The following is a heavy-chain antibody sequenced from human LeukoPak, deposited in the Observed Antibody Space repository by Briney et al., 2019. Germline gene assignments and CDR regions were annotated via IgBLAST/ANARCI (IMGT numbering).Heavy chain of an antibody. V-gene: IGHV1-46*01. Sequence: ASVKVSCKASGYTFTSYHMHWVRQAPGQGLEWMGIINPSGGSTSYAQKFQGRVTMTRDMSTSTVYMELSSLRSEDTAVHYCASYLSGWPMKYWGQGTLVTVSS. CDR1: GYTFTSYH. D-gene: IGHD6-19*01. CDR3: ASYLSGWPMKY. CDR2: INPSGGST. J-gene: IGHJ4*02.